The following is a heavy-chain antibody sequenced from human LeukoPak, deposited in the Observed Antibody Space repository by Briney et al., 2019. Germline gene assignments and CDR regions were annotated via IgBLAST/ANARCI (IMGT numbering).Heavy chain of an antibody. CDR1: GFTFSGSA. J-gene: IGHJ4*02. D-gene: IGHD3-22*01. CDR2: IRSKANSYAT. CDR3: TRHPDYYDSSGYYPEGFDY. Sequence: GGSLRLSCTASGFTFSGSAMHWVRQASGKGLEWVGRIRSKANSYATAYAASVKGRFTISRDDSRNTAYLQMNSLKTEDTAVYYCTRHPDYYDSSGYYPEGFDYWGQGTLVTVSS. V-gene: IGHV3-73*01.